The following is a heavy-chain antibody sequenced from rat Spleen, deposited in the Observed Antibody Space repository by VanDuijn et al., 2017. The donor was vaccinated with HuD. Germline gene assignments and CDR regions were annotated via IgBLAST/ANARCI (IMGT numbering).Heavy chain of an antibody. CDR2: ITNAAGKV. CDR1: GFTFNNYW. Sequence: EVQLVESGGGQVQPGRSLKLSCVASGFTFNNYWMTWIRQAPGKGLEWVASITNAAGKVYYPESVKGRFTLSRDNAKSTLYLQMGSLRTEDTATYYCTTYSDYATSPFGYWGRGALVTVSS. V-gene: IGHV5-31*01. D-gene: IGHD1-6*01. CDR3: TTYSDYATSPFGY. J-gene: IGHJ3*01.